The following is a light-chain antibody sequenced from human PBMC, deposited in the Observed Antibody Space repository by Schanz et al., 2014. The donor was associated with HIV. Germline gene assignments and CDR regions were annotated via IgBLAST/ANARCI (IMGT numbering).Light chain of an antibody. V-gene: IGKV1-5*01. CDR3: QQFHAYPFT. CDR1: QSLTRW. Sequence: DIQMTQSPSTVSASVGDRVSITCRASQSLTRWLAWYQQKPGQAPSLLIYRASSLEGGVSSRFSGSGSGTDFSLTITSLQPDDFATYYCQQFHAYPFTFGQGTKLEIK. CDR2: RAS. J-gene: IGKJ2*01.